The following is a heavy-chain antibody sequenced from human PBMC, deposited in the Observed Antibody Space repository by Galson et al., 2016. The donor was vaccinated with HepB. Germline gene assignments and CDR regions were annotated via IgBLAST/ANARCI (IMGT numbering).Heavy chain of an antibody. CDR3: ARGLVRSAFDL. D-gene: IGHD6-6*01. V-gene: IGHV3-48*02. CDR2: ISTSVNTI. J-gene: IGHJ3*01. Sequence: SLRLSCAGSGFTFSRSGVNWVRQAPGKGLQWISYISTSVNTIYYADSVKGRFTISRDNAKNSVYLQMHSLRDDDTAVYYCARGLVRSAFDLWGQGTMVTVSS. CDR1: GFTFSRSG.